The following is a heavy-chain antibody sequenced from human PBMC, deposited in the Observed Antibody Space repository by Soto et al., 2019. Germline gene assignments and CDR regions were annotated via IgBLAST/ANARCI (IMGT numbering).Heavy chain of an antibody. J-gene: IGHJ6*02. CDR2: INHSGST. D-gene: IGHD5-12*01. V-gene: IGHV4-34*01. Sequence: KTXETLSLTCSVYGWSFSGYYWSWIRQPPGKGLEWIGEINHSGSTNYNPSLKSRVTISVDTSKNQFSLKLSSVTAADTAVYYCAGATAGYENYYYYYGMDVWGQGTTVTVS. CDR3: AGATAGYENYYYYYGMDV. CDR1: GWSFSGYY.